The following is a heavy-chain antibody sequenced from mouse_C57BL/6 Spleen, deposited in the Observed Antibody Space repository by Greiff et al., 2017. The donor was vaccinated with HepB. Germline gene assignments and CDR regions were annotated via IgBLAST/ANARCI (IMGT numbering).Heavy chain of an antibody. Sequence: DVHLVESGGGLVKPGGSLKLSCAASGFTFSSYTMSWVRQTPEKRLEWVATISGGGGNTYYPDSVKGRFTISRDNAKNTLYLQMSSLRSEDTALYYCATSLFGDWGQGTLVTVSA. CDR3: ATSLFGD. CDR2: ISGGGGNT. V-gene: IGHV5-9*01. CDR1: GFTFSSYT. D-gene: IGHD1-1*01. J-gene: IGHJ3*01.